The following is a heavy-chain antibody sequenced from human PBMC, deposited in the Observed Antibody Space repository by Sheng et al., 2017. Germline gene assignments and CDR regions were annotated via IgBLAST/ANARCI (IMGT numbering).Heavy chain of an antibody. CDR3: ARIFGNSASVTYYYGMDV. J-gene: IGHJ6*01. V-gene: IGHV1-69*01. Sequence: QVQLVQSGAEAKKPGSSVKVSCKASGGAFGTYAIGWVRQVPAQGLEWMGGIVPAFGTTKYAQKFQGRVTITADASTNIAYMELRSLKSEDTAVYFCARIFGNSASVTYYYGMDV. CDR2: IVPAFGTT. CDR1: GGAFGTYA. D-gene: IGHD3-10*01.